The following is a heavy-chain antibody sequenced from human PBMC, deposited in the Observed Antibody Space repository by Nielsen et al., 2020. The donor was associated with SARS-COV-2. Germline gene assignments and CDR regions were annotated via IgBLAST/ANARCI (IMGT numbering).Heavy chain of an antibody. CDR3: AKSALNYYDSSGYSYYFDY. Sequence: WIRQPPGKGLEWVAVIWYDGSNKYYADSVKGRFTISRDNSKNTLYLQMNSLRAEDTAVYYCAKSALNYYDSSGYSYYFDYWGQGTLVTVSS. CDR2: IWYDGSNK. V-gene: IGHV3-33*06. J-gene: IGHJ4*02. D-gene: IGHD3-22*01.